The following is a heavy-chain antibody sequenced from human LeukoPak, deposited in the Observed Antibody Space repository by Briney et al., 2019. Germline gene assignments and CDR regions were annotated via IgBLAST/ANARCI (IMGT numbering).Heavy chain of an antibody. J-gene: IGHJ5*02. Sequence: TSETLSLTCAVYGGSFSGYYWSWIRQPPGKGLEWIGEINHSGSTNYNPSLKSRVTISVDTSKNQFSLKLSSVTAADTAVYYCARAVTMIRGVYGQNWFDPWGQGALVTVSS. CDR2: INHSGST. CDR3: ARAVTMIRGVYGQNWFDP. D-gene: IGHD3-10*01. CDR1: GGSFSGYY. V-gene: IGHV4-34*01.